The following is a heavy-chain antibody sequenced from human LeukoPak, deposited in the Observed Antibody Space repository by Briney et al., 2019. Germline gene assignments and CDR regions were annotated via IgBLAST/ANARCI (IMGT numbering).Heavy chain of an antibody. J-gene: IGHJ2*01. D-gene: IGHD4-17*01. V-gene: IGHV4-39*01. CDR1: GGSISSSSYY. CDR3: AKHDYGDWYFDL. Sequence: PSETLSLTCTVSGGSISSSSYYWGWIRQPPGKGLEWIGSIYYSGSTYYNPSLKSRVTISVDTSKNQFSLKLSSVTAADTAVYYCAKHDYGDWYFDLWGRGTLVTVSS. CDR2: IYYSGST.